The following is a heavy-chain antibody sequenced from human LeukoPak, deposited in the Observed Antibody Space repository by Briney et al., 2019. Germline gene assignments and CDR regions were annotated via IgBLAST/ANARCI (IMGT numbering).Heavy chain of an antibody. CDR1: GYTFTDYY. V-gene: IGHV1-2*02. Sequence: ASVKVSRKTSGYTFTDYYMQWVRQAPGQGLEWMGWINPNSVGTHYPQKFQGRVTMTRDTSIGTAYMELSRLRSDDTAVYYCASGGYADYWGQGTLVTVSS. J-gene: IGHJ4*02. CDR2: INPNSVGT. D-gene: IGHD3-16*01. CDR3: ASGGYADY.